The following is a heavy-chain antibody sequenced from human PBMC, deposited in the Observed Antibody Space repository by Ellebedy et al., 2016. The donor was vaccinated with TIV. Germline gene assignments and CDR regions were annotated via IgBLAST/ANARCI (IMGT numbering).Heavy chain of an antibody. J-gene: IGHJ5*02. D-gene: IGHD2-2*01. CDR1: GYTFTNYD. CDR3: ARRRCCSSTTCKVKTIFGMMTPSPIDT. V-gene: IGHV1-8*01. Sequence: ASMKVSCXTSGYTFTNYDISWVRQATGQGLEWMGWMNPKSGHTGYAQKFLGRLTLTRNTSVNTAYMELSSLKFEDTAVYYCARRRCCSSTTCKVKTIFGMMTPSPIDTWGRGALVTVSS. CDR2: MNPKSGHT.